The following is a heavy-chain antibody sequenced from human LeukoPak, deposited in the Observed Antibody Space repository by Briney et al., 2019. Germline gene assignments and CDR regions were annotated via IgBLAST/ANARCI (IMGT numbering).Heavy chain of an antibody. CDR1: GFTFSSYE. Sequence: GGSLRLSCAASGFTFSSYEMNWVRQAPGKGLEWVSYISSSGSTIYYADSVKGRFTISRDNAKNSLYLQMNSLRAEDTAVYYRARAQRSQTYYYDSSGYSLYYYGMDVWGQGTTVTVSS. V-gene: IGHV3-48*03. CDR3: ARAQRSQTYYYDSSGYSLYYYGMDV. D-gene: IGHD3-22*01. CDR2: ISSSGSTI. J-gene: IGHJ6*02.